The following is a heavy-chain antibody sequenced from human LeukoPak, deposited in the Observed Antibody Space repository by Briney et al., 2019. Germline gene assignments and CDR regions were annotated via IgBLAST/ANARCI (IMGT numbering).Heavy chain of an antibody. J-gene: IGHJ5*02. Sequence: SETLSLTCTVSGGSISSYYWSWIRQPPGKGLEWIGYIYYSGSTNYNPSLKSRVTISVDTSKNQFSLKLSSVTAADTAVYYCARGFAVTIFGGANWFDPWGQGTLVTVSS. CDR1: GGSISSYY. CDR2: IYYSGST. V-gene: IGHV4-59*12. D-gene: IGHD3-3*01. CDR3: ARGFAVTIFGGANWFDP.